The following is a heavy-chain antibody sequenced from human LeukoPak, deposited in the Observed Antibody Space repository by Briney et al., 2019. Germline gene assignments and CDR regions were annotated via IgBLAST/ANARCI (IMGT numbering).Heavy chain of an antibody. Sequence: ASVKVSCKASGYTFTSYGISWVRQAPGQGLEWMGWISAYNGNTNYAQKLQGRVTMTTDTPTSTAYMELRSLRSDDTAVYYCARDRTIAVAGTHWFDPWGQGTLVTVSS. J-gene: IGHJ5*02. D-gene: IGHD6-19*01. V-gene: IGHV1-18*01. CDR2: ISAYNGNT. CDR1: GYTFTSYG. CDR3: ARDRTIAVAGTHWFDP.